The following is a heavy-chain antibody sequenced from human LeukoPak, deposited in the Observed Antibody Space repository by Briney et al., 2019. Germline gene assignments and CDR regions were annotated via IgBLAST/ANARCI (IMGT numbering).Heavy chain of an antibody. D-gene: IGHD2-2*01. J-gene: IGHJ5*02. Sequence: GASVKVSCKASGGTFSSYAISWVRQAPGQGLEWMGGIIPIFGTANYAQKFQGRVTITADESTSTAYMELSSLRSEDTAVYYCARVIVVVPAVKRGWFDPWGQGTLVTVSS. CDR1: GGTFSSYA. CDR2: IIPIFGTA. V-gene: IGHV1-69*13. CDR3: ARVIVVVPAVKRGWFDP.